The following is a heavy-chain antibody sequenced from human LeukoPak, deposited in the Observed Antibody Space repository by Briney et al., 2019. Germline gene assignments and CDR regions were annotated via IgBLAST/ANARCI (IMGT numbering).Heavy chain of an antibody. V-gene: IGHV3-48*04. CDR3: ARRDGSPHDSDSFDV. CDR1: GFTFSRYS. D-gene: IGHD3-9*01. CDR2: ISSSSSTI. Sequence: PGGSLRLSCAASGFTFSRYSMKWVRQAAGKGKEWVSYISSSSSTIYYADSVKGRFTISRDNAKNSLYLQMNSLRAEDTAVYYCARRDGSPHDSDSFDVWGQGTMVTVSS. J-gene: IGHJ3*01.